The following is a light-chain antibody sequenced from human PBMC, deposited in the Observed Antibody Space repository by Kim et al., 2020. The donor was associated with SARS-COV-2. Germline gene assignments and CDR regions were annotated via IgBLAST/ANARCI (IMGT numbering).Light chain of an antibody. Sequence: DIVMTQSPVTLSVSSGERATLSCRASQSVTTDLAWYQQKPGQAPRLLISDASTRATGIPARFSGSGSGREFTLTINSLQSEDFAVYYCQQFNNWPRTFGQGTKVDIK. CDR3: QQFNNWPRT. J-gene: IGKJ1*01. CDR1: QSVTTD. CDR2: DAS. V-gene: IGKV3-15*01.